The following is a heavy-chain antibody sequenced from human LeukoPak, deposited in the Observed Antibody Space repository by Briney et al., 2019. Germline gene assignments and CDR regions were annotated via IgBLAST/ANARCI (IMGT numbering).Heavy chain of an antibody. Sequence: GGSLRLSCAASGFTFSSYAMSWVRQAPGKGLEWVSTISGSGGSTYYADSVKGRFTISRDNSKNTLYLQMNSLRAEDTAVYYCARDCSFRGVIKGVDYWGQGALVTVSS. D-gene: IGHD3-10*01. CDR2: ISGSGGST. CDR1: GFTFSSYA. V-gene: IGHV3-23*01. CDR3: ARDCSFRGVIKGVDY. J-gene: IGHJ4*02.